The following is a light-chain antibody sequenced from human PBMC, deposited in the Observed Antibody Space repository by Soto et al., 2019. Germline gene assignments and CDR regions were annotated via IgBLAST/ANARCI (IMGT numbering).Light chain of an antibody. J-gene: IGLJ2*01. V-gene: IGLV1-40*01. Sequence: QSALTQPPSVSGAPGQRVTISCTGSSSNIGAGYGVHWYHQIPGTAPKLLIYDITNRPSGVPDRFSGSKSGASASLAITGLQAEDEADYYCQSYDRSLSAMVFGGGTKLTVL. CDR3: QSYDRSLSAMV. CDR1: SSNIGAGYG. CDR2: DIT.